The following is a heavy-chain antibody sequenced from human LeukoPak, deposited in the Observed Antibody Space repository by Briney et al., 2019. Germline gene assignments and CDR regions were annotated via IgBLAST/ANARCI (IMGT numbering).Heavy chain of an antibody. V-gene: IGHV4-39*01. CDR2: IHYTGST. J-gene: IGHJ4*02. CDR3: ARRQRFSSGWYSDY. Sequence: SETLSLTCSVSGGSIVSDTYYWGWIRQPPGKGLERIGNIHYTGSTYNNPSLKSRVTISVDTSKNQFSLKVSSVTAADTAVYYCARRQRFSSGWYSDYWGQGALVTVSS. D-gene: IGHD6-19*01. CDR1: GGSIVSDTYY.